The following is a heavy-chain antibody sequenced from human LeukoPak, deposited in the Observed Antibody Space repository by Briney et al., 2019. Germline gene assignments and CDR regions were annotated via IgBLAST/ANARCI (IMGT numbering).Heavy chain of an antibody. CDR3: ARLGYSGSYYERAFDI. V-gene: IGHV4-39*01. D-gene: IGHD1-26*01. CDR2: MYYSGST. CDR1: GGSISSSTNW. J-gene: IGHJ3*02. Sequence: TSSETLSLTCAVSGGSISSSTNWWSWVRQPPGKGLEWIGSMYYSGSTYYNPSLMSRVTISADTPKNQFSLKLSSVTAADTAVYYCARLGYSGSYYERAFDIWGQGTMVTVSS.